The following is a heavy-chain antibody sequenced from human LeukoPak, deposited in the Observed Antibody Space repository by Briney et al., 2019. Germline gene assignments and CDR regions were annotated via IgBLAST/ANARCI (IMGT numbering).Heavy chain of an antibody. CDR3: ARERAEYYGSGSLAFDP. Sequence: ASVTVSCTASGGTFSTYAISWVRQAPGQGLEWMGGIITIFGTANYAQKFQGRVTITADESTSTAYMELSSLRSEDTAVYYCARERAEYYGSGSLAFDPWGQGTLVTVSS. D-gene: IGHD3-10*01. CDR2: IITIFGTA. CDR1: GGTFSTYA. J-gene: IGHJ5*02. V-gene: IGHV1-69*01.